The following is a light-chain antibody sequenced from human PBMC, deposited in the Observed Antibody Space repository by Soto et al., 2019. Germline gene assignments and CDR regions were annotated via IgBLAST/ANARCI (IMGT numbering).Light chain of an antibody. Sequence: EIVLTQSPGTLSLSPGERTTLSCRVSQSISRYLAWYQQKPGQAPRLLIYGSSSRATGIPDRFSGHGSGTEFTLTISSLQSEDFAVYYCQQYNNWPPITFGQGTRLEI. CDR1: QSISRY. CDR3: QQYNNWPPIT. V-gene: IGKV3D-15*01. J-gene: IGKJ5*01. CDR2: GSS.